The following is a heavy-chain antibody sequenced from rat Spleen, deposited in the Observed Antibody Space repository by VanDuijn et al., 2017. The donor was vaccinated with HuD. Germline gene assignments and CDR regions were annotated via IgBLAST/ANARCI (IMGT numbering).Heavy chain of an antibody. CDR1: GFTFSNYY. CDR3: ARHGSLYWYFDF. D-gene: IGHD3-8*01. J-gene: IGHJ1*01. Sequence: EVQLVESGGGLVQPGRSMKLSCAASGFTFSNYYMAWVRQAPTKGLEWVASISTGGGNTYYRDSVKDRFTISRDNAKSTLYLQMDSLRSEDTATYYCARHGSLYWYFDFWGPGTMVTVSS. V-gene: IGHV5-25*01. CDR2: ISTGGGNT.